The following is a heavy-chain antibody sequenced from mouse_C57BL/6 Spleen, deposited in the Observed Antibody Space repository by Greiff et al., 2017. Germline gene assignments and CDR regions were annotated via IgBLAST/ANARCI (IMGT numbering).Heavy chain of an antibody. CDR1: GFNFNDYY. V-gene: IGHV14-1*01. CDR3: HCYGTNAEFAD. Sequence: VQLQQSGAELVRPGASVKLSCTASGFNFNDYYMHWVKQRPGQGLEWIGRIDPKDGDTEYDPKFKGKATMTADTSSSTAYLQLSSLTSEDSAVYFCHCYGTNAEFADWGQGTLVTVSA. D-gene: IGHD2-1*01. CDR2: IDPKDGDT. J-gene: IGHJ3*01.